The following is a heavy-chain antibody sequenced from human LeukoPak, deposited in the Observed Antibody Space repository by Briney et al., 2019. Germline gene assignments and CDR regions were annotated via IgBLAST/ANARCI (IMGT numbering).Heavy chain of an antibody. J-gene: IGHJ2*01. CDR2: INHSGSP. V-gene: IGHV4-34*01. D-gene: IGHD3-22*01. CDR1: GGSLSGYY. Sequence: PSETLSLTCAVYGGSLSGYYWSWIRQPPGKGLEWIGEINHSGSPNYNPSLKSRVTISVDTSKNQFSLKLSSVTAADTAVYYCARIRITMIVETAYWYFDLWGRGTLVTVSS. CDR3: ARIRITMIVETAYWYFDL.